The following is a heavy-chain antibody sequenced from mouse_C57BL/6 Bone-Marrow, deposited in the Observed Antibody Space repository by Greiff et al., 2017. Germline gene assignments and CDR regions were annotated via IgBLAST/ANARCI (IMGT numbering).Heavy chain of an antibody. V-gene: IGHV1-72*01. Sequence: VQLQQPGAELVKPGASVKLSCKASGYTFTSYWMHWVKQRPGRGLEWIGRIDPNSGGTKYNEQFKSKATLTVAKPSSTAYMQLSSLTSEDSAVYYCARKGGYYGSSLVYWGQGTTLTVSS. J-gene: IGHJ2*01. CDR2: IDPNSGGT. D-gene: IGHD1-1*01. CDR1: GYTFTSYW. CDR3: ARKGGYYGSSLVY.